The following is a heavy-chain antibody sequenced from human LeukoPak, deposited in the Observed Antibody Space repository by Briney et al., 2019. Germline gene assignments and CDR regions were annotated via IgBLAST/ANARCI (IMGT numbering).Heavy chain of an antibody. D-gene: IGHD3-22*01. CDR3: AKDLPHYYDSRGPNWFDP. CDR2: ISGSGGST. Sequence: GGTLRLSCAASGFTFSSYGMSWLRKAPGKGLELVSAISGSGGSTYYADSVKGRFTISRDNSKNTLYQQMNRLRADDPAVYYCAKDLPHYYDSRGPNWFDPWGQGTVDSVSS. CDR1: GFTFSSYG. V-gene: IGHV3-23*01. J-gene: IGHJ5*02.